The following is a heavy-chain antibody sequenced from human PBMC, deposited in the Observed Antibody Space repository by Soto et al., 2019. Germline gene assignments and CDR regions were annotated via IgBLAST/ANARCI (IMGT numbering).Heavy chain of an antibody. Sequence: QVQLVQSGAEVKKPGASVKVSCKASGYTFTSYGISWVRQAPGQGLEWMGWISAYNGNTNYAQKLQGRVTMTTDPSTSTAYMELRSLRSDDTAVYYCARDHYCSSTSCYTFDYYYGMDVWGQGTTVTVSS. D-gene: IGHD2-2*02. V-gene: IGHV1-18*01. CDR1: GYTFTSYG. J-gene: IGHJ6*02. CDR2: ISAYNGNT. CDR3: ARDHYCSSTSCYTFDYYYGMDV.